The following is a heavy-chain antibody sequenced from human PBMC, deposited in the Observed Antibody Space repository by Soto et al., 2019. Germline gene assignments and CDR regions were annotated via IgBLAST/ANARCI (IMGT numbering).Heavy chain of an antibody. Sequence: EVQLVESGGGLVKPGGSLRLSCEASGFLFSSYGMSWVRQAPGKGLEWVSYISSRGSYIDYADSVKGRFPISRDIDKNSLYLQMNSLRAEDTAMYYCALILVIVVGTSNYMDVWGKWTTVTVSS. J-gene: IGHJ6*03. CDR1: GFLFSSYG. CDR2: ISSRGSYI. CDR3: ALILVIVVGTSNYMDV. D-gene: IGHD2-2*01. V-gene: IGHV3-21*06.